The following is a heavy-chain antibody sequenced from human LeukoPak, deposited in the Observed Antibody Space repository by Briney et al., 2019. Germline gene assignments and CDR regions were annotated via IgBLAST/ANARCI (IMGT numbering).Heavy chain of an antibody. V-gene: IGHV3-7*05. J-gene: IGHJ4*02. D-gene: IGHD2-15*01. CDR3: ARDRGGRYCSGGSCYPTDC. Sequence: GGSLRLSCAASGFTFSYYWMSWVRQAPGKGLEWVANINQDGSEKYYVDSVKGRFTISRDNAKNSLYLQMSSLRVEDTALYYCARDRGGRYCSGGSCYPTDCWGQGTLVTVSS. CDR2: INQDGSEK. CDR1: GFTFSYYW.